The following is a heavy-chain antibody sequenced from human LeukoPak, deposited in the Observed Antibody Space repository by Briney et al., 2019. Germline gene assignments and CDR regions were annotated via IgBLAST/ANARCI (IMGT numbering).Heavy chain of an antibody. CDR2: IYSGGST. V-gene: IGHV3-66*01. CDR3: ARGGLARGYSYYAFDI. J-gene: IGHJ3*02. D-gene: IGHD5-18*01. Sequence: GGSLRLSCAASGFTVSSNYMGWVRQAPGKGLEWVSVIYSGGSTYYADSVKGRFTISRDNSKNTLYLQMNSLRAEDTAVYYCARGGLARGYSYYAFDIWGQGTMVTVSS. CDR1: GFTVSSNY.